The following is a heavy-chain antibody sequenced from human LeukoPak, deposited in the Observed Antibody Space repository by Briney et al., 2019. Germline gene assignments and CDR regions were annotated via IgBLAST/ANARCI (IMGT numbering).Heavy chain of an antibody. CDR3: ARAPDYYDSSGSP. V-gene: IGHV3-21*01. CDR1: GFTFSSYS. J-gene: IGHJ5*02. CDR2: ISSSSSYI. Sequence: GGSLRLSCAASGFTFSSYSMNWVRQAPGKGLEWVSSISSSSSYIYYADSVKGRFTISRDNAKNSLYLQMNSLRAEDTAVYYCARAPDYYDSSGSPWGQGTLATVSS. D-gene: IGHD3-22*01.